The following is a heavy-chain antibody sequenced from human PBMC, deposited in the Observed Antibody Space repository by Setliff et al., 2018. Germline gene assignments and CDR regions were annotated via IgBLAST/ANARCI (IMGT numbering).Heavy chain of an antibody. CDR2: INPGRGRR. CDR3: ARGGHIRYDYYYMDV. V-gene: IGHV1-46*01. J-gene: IGHJ6*03. Sequence: ASVKVSCKTSGYIFTHYYVHWVRQAPGPGLEWMGVINPGRGRRNYAQRFQGRVTMTSDTSTSTVYMELSSLRSEDTALYYCARGGHIRYDYYYMDVWGKGTTVTVSS. D-gene: IGHD5-18*01. CDR1: GYIFTHYY.